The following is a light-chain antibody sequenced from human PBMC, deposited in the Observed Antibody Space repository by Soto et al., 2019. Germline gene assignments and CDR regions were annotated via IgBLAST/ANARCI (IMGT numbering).Light chain of an antibody. CDR3: QQSYSTLLT. Sequence: DIQMIQSPSSLSASVGDRVTITCRASQSISTYLNWYQHKPGKAPKLLINGISTLQSGVPSRFSGSGSGTDFTLSICSLQPEDFATYYCQQSYSTLLTFGGGTKVDIK. J-gene: IGKJ4*01. V-gene: IGKV1-39*01. CDR1: QSISTY. CDR2: GIS.